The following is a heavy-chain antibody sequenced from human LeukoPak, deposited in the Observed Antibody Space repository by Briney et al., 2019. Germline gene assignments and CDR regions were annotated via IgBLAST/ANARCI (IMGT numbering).Heavy chain of an antibody. D-gene: IGHD4-23*01. Sequence: PSETLSLTCTVSGGSISSGDYYWSWIRQPPGKGLEWIGYIYYSGTTYYNPSLKSRLTISVGTSKNQFSLKLSSVTAADTAMYYCARYRTTVLTPHWAFDIWGQGTMVTVSS. CDR2: IYYSGTT. CDR3: ARYRTTVLTPHWAFDI. CDR1: GGSISSGDYY. J-gene: IGHJ3*02. V-gene: IGHV4-30-4*02.